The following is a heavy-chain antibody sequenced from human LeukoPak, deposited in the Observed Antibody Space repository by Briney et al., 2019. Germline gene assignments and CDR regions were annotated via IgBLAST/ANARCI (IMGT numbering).Heavy chain of an antibody. D-gene: IGHD7-27*01. CDR1: GYTFTSHH. V-gene: IGHV1-8*01. J-gene: IGHJ4*02. Sequence: ASVRVSCKASGYTFTSHHINWVRQAAGQGLEWMRWMNPNSGNTAYAQKFQGRVTMTWDTSINTAYMELDSLRSEDTAVYYCARGRPTNLGGIYWGQGSLVTVSS. CDR3: ARGRPTNLGGIY. CDR2: MNPNSGNT.